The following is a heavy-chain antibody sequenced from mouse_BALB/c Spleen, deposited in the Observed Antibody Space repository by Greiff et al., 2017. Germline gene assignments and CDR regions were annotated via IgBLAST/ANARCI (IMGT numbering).Heavy chain of an antibody. CDR1: GFTFSSYT. CDR3: TRDDGYYWYFDV. V-gene: IGHV5-6-4*01. D-gene: IGHD2-3*01. CDR2: ISSGGSYT. Sequence: EVKLVESGGGLVKRGGSLKLSCAASGFTFSSYTMSWVRQTPEKRLEWVATISSGGSYTYYPDSVKGRFTISRDNAKNTLYLQMSSLKSEDTAMYYCTRDDGYYWYFDVWGAGTTVTVSS. J-gene: IGHJ1*01.